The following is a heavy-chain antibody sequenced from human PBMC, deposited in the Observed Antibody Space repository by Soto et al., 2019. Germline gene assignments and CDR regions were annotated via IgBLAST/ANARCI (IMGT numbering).Heavy chain of an antibody. Sequence: GGSLRLSCAASGFTFSSYSMNWVRQAPGKGLEWVSSISSSGSYIYYADSVKGRFTISRDNAKNSLYLQMNSLRAEDTAVYYCARDREGVGAGLFWGQGTMVTVSS. CDR3: ARDREGVGAGLF. V-gene: IGHV3-21*01. CDR2: ISSSGSYI. CDR1: GFTFSSYS. D-gene: IGHD1-26*01. J-gene: IGHJ3*01.